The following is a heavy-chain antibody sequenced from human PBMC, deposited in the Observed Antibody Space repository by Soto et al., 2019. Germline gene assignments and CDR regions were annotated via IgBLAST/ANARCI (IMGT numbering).Heavy chain of an antibody. CDR1: GFSLSNGRMA. V-gene: IGHV2-26*01. D-gene: IGHD6-13*01. CDR3: ARTGYSIVGIYFDY. Sequence: QVTLKESGPVLVKPTETLTLTCTVSGFSLSNGRMAVSWIRQPPGKAMEWLAHIFSNDDKSYSTSLKTSLTISKDTSRSQVVLTMTTVDPVDTATYYCARTGYSIVGIYFDYWGQGTLVTVSS. CDR2: IFSNDDK. J-gene: IGHJ4*02.